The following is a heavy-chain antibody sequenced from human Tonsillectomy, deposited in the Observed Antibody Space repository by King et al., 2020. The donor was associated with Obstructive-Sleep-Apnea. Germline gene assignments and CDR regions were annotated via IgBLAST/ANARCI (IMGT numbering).Heavy chain of an antibody. D-gene: IGHD3-9*01. J-gene: IGHJ4*02. CDR2: IYSGGST. CDR1: GFTVSSNY. Sequence: QLVQSGGGLVQPGGSLRLSCAASGFTVSSNYMTWVRQAPGKGLEWVSVIYSGGSTYYADSVRGRVTISRDNSKNTLYLQMNSLRAEDTAVYYCARGLFYDILTGYPSYYFDYWGQGILVTVSS. CDR3: ARGLFYDILTGYPSYYFDY. V-gene: IGHV3-66*01.